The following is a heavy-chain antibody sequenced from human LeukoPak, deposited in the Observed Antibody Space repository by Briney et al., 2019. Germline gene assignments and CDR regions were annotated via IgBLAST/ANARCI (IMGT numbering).Heavy chain of an antibody. CDR3: ARAPDDSSGWFDP. V-gene: IGHV1-69*05. D-gene: IGHD1-26*01. J-gene: IGHJ5*02. CDR2: IIPIFGTA. CDR1: GGTFSSYA. Sequence: ASVKVSSKASGGTFSSYAISWVRQAPGQELEWMGGIIPIFGTANYAQKFQGRVTITTDESTSTAYMELSSLRSEDTAVYYCARAPDDSSGWFDPWGQGTLVTVSS.